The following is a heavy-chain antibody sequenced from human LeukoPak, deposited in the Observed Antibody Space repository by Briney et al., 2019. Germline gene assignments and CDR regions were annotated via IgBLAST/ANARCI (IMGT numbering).Heavy chain of an antibody. CDR1: GFPFSSYG. J-gene: IGHJ4*02. CDR3: AKAGYSSGWPPDY. CDR2: ISGSGGST. D-gene: IGHD6-19*01. Sequence: GSLRLSCAASGFPFSSYGMSWVRQAPGKGLEWVSAISGSGGSTYYADSVKGRFTISRDNSKNTLYLQMNSLRAEDTAVYYCAKAGYSSGWPPDYWGQGTLVTVSS. V-gene: IGHV3-23*01.